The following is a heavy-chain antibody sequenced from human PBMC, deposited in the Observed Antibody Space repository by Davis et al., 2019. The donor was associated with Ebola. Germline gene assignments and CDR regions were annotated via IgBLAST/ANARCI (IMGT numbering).Heavy chain of an antibody. D-gene: IGHD1-26*01. CDR1: GYRFTSYW. CDR2: IYPGDSDI. CDR3: ARQTGIVGGMVDY. V-gene: IGHV5-51*01. J-gene: IGHJ4*02. Sequence: GESLKISCQGSGYRFTSYWIGWVRQLPGKGLEWMGIIYPGDSDIRYGPSFQGQVTISADTSITTAYLQWSSLEASDTGMYYCARQTGIVGGMVDYWGQGTLVTVSS.